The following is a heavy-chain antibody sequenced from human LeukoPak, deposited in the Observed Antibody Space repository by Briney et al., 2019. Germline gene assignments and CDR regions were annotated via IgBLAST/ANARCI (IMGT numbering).Heavy chain of an antibody. V-gene: IGHV3-30*02. CDR3: AKVGFGWYQIDY. CDR1: GFTLSIYG. J-gene: IGHJ4*02. CDR2: IRYDGTSQ. Sequence: GGSLRLSCATSGFTLSIYGMHWVRQAPGKGLEWVAFIRYDGTSQYYTDSVKGRFTISRDNSMNTMYLQMNSLRVEDTAVYYCAKVGFGWYQIDYWGQGALVTVSS. D-gene: IGHD6-19*01.